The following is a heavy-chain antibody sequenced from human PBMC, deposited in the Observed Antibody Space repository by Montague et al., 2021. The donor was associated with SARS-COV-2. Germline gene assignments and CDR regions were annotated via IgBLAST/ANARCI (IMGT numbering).Heavy chain of an antibody. CDR3: ARDGSGYASNYFYVLDF. CDR1: RFTFNTYT. V-gene: IGHV3-30*04. Sequence: SLRLSCAASRFTFNTYTMHWVRQAPGKGLQWVAIISYDGSKKYYIDSVKGRFTISRDNSRNTLSLQMNSLRSDDSAVYYCARDGSGYASNYFYVLDFWGQGTMVTVSS. J-gene: IGHJ6*02. D-gene: IGHD3-22*01. CDR2: ISYDGSKK.